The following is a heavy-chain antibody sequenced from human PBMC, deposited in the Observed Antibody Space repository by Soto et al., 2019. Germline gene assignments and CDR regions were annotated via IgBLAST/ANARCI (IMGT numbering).Heavy chain of an antibody. Sequence: PSETLSLTXTVSGGSISSYYWSWIRQPPGKGLEWIGYIYYSGSTNYNPSLKSRVTISVDTSKNQFSLKLSSVTAADTAVYYCARDVASDYDFWSGTNNWFDPWGQGTLVTVSS. CDR3: ARDVASDYDFWSGTNNWFDP. V-gene: IGHV4-59*01. CDR1: GGSISSYY. J-gene: IGHJ5*02. D-gene: IGHD3-3*01. CDR2: IYYSGST.